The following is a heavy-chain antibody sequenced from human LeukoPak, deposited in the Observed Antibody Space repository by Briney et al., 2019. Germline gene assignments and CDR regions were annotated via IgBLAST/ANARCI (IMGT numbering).Heavy chain of an antibody. CDR3: ARGGYYGSGNDFRFDP. D-gene: IGHD3-10*01. CDR1: GGSISGTSYY. CDR2: IYYSGST. Sequence: SETLSLTCTVSGGSISGTSYYWSWIRQPPGKGLEWIGYIYYSGSTNYKPSLKSRVTISVDTSKNQFSLKLSSVTAADTAVYYCARGGYYGSGNDFRFDPWGQGTLVTVSS. V-gene: IGHV4-61*01. J-gene: IGHJ5*02.